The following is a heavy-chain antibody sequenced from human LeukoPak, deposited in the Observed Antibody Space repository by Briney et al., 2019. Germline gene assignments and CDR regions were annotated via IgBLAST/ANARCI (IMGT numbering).Heavy chain of an antibody. Sequence: PSETLSLTCTVSGGSISSYYWSWIRQPPGKGLEWIGYIYYSGSTNYNPSLKSRVTISVDTFKNQFSLKLSSVTAADTAVYYCAREGLLWFGDSLGTRGFDYWGQGTLVTVSS. V-gene: IGHV4-59*01. CDR3: AREGLLWFGDSLGTRGFDY. CDR1: GGSISSYY. CDR2: IYYSGST. D-gene: IGHD3-10*01. J-gene: IGHJ4*02.